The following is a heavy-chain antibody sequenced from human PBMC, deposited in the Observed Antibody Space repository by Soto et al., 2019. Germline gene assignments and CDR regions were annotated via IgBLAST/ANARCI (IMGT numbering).Heavy chain of an antibody. CDR2: IKSKTDGGTT. CDR3: TTRKGWRKQLDRIFDY. CDR1: GFTFSNAW. V-gene: IGHV3-15*07. D-gene: IGHD6-6*01. Sequence: GGSLRLSCAASGFTFSNAWMNWVRQAPGKGLEWVGRIKSKTDGGTTDYAAPVKGRFTISRDDSKNTLYMQMNSLKTEDTAVYYCTTRKGWRKQLDRIFDYWGQGTLVTVSS. J-gene: IGHJ4*02.